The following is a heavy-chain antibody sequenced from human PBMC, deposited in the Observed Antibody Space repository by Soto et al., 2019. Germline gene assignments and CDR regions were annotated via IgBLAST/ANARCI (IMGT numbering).Heavy chain of an antibody. D-gene: IGHD3-3*01. CDR3: ARGQRFSDCFDP. V-gene: IGHV4-4*07. Sequence: PSETLSLTCTFTVGAISGYYWTWIRQSYGEGLEWIGRIYSSGSTNYNPSLKSRVTISLDTSMNYFSLRMSSVNAADTAVYYCARGQRFSDCFDPWGQRTLITVSS. CDR2: IYSSGST. CDR1: VGAISGYY. J-gene: IGHJ5*02.